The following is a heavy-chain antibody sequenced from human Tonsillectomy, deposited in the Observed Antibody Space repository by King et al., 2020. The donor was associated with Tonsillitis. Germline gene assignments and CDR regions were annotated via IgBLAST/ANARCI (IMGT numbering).Heavy chain of an antibody. V-gene: IGHV3-30*02. CDR2: IRYDGSNK. D-gene: IGHD3-10*01. CDR3: ANDKDGWFGEPPPSLDY. J-gene: IGHJ4*02. Sequence: VQLVESGGGVVQPGGSLRLSCAASGFTFSSYGMHWVRQAPGKGLEWVAFIRYDGSNKYYADSVKGRFTISRDNSKNTLYLQMNSLRGEDTAVYYCANDKDGWFGEPPPSLDYWGQGTLVTVSS. CDR1: GFTFSSYG.